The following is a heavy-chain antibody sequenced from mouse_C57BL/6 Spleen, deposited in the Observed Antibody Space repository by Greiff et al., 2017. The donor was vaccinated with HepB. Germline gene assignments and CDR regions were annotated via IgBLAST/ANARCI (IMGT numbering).Heavy chain of an antibody. CDR2: IYPGSGNT. Sequence: QVHVKQSGAELVRPGASVKLSCKASGYTFTDYYINWVKQRPGQGLEWIARIYPGSGNTYYNEKFKGKATLTAEKSSSTAYMQLSSLTSEDSAVYFCARMGYYAMDYWGQGTSVTVSS. J-gene: IGHJ4*01. V-gene: IGHV1-76*01. CDR1: GYTFTDYY. CDR3: ARMGYYAMDY.